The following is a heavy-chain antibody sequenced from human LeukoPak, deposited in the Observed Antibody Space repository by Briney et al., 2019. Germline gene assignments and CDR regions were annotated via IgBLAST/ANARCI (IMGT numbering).Heavy chain of an antibody. D-gene: IGHD3-22*01. CDR2: IKQDGSEK. CDR3: AKDRPNYYGTNGHYYRRDGDC. CDR1: GFTFSSYW. Sequence: GGSLRLSCAASGFTFSSYWMSWVRQAPGKGLEWVANIKQDGSEKYYVDSVKGRFTISRDNSRNTLYLQMNSLRAEDTAVYYCAKDRPNYYGTNGHYYRRDGDCWGQGTLVTVSS. V-gene: IGHV3-7*03. J-gene: IGHJ4*02.